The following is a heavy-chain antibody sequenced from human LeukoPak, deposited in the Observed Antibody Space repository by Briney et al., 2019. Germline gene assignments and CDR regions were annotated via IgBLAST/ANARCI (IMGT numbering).Heavy chain of an antibody. CDR2: IDYSGYT. D-gene: IGHD3-10*01. J-gene: IGHJ5*02. V-gene: IGHV4-59*01. Sequence: PSETLSLTCTVSGGSISSYYWTWIRQPPGKGLEGIGYIDYSGYTNYNPSLKSRVTISIDTSKTLFSLKLSSVTAADTAVYYCARAVALASGSFRFDTWGQGTLVTVSS. CDR3: ARAVALASGSFRFDT. CDR1: GGSISSYY.